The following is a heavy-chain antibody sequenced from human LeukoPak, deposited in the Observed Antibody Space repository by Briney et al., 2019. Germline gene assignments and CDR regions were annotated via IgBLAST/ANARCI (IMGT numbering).Heavy chain of an antibody. CDR2: IYYSGST. Sequence: PSETLSLTCTVSGGSISSYYWSWIRQPPGKGLEWIGYIYYSGSTNYNPSLKSRVTISVDTSKNQFSLKLSSVTAADTAVYYCARATQVRRLRFLEWLPIFNYWGQGTLVTVSS. J-gene: IGHJ4*02. CDR3: ARATQVRRLRFLEWLPIFNY. V-gene: IGHV4-59*01. CDR1: GGSISSYY. D-gene: IGHD3-3*01.